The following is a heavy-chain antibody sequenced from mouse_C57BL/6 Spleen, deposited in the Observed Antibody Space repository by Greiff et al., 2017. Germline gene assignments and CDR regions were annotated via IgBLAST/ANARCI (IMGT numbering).Heavy chain of an antibody. CDR3: ARDRYYFDY. CDR2: ISSGSSTI. V-gene: IGHV5-17*01. J-gene: IGHJ2*01. CDR1: GFTFSDYG. Sequence: EVNLVESGGGLVKPGGSLKLSCAASGFTFSDYGMHWVRQAPEKGLEWVAYISSGSSTIYYADTVKGRFTISRDNAKNTLFLHMTSLRSENTAMYYCARDRYYFDYWGQGTTLTVSS.